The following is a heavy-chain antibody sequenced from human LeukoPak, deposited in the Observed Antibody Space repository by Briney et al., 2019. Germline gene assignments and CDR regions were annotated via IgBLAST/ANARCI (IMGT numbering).Heavy chain of an antibody. J-gene: IGHJ4*02. V-gene: IGHV3-11*06. CDR1: GFTVSDYY. D-gene: IGHD1-26*01. CDR3: ARDLTVGPIFIDY. Sequence: RPGGSLRLSCAASGFTVSDYYMNWIRQAPGKGLEGVSYIDRSGSYIKYADSVKGRFTISRDNARNSLYLQMNSLRAEDTAVYYCARDLTVGPIFIDYWGQGTLVTVSS. CDR2: IDRSGSYI.